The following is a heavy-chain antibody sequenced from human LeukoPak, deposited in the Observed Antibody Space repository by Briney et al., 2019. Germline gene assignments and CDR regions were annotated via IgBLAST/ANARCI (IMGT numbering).Heavy chain of an antibody. V-gene: IGHV4-34*01. CDR1: GGSFSGYY. CDR2: INHSGST. CDR3: ARLLGYCSSTSCYYYMDV. D-gene: IGHD2-2*01. J-gene: IGHJ6*03. Sequence: SETLSLTCAVYGGSFSGYYWSWIRQPPGKGLEWIGEINHSGSTNYNPSLKSRVTISVDTSKNQFSLKLSSVTAADTAVYYCARLLGYCSSTSCYYYMDVWGKGTTVTVSS.